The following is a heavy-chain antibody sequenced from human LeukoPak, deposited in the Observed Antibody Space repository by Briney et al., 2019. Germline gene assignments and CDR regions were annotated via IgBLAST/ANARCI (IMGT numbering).Heavy chain of an antibody. CDR1: GGSISSSSYY. Sequence: SETLSLTCTVSGGSISSSSYYWGWIRQPPGKGLEWIGSIYYSGSTYYNPSLKSRVTISVDTSKNQFSLKLSSVTPEDTAVYYCARDGAPKLELLRWFDLWGQGTLVTVSS. V-gene: IGHV4-39*02. CDR2: IYYSGST. D-gene: IGHD1-7*01. CDR3: ARDGAPKLELLRWFDL. J-gene: IGHJ5*02.